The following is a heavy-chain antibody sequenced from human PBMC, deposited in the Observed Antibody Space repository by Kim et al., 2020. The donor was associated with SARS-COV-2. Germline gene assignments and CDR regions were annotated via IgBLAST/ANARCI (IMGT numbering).Heavy chain of an antibody. J-gene: IGHJ5*02. CDR2: INHSGST. D-gene: IGHD2-2*01. CDR1: GGCFSGYY. V-gene: IGHV4-34*01. Sequence: SETLSLTCAVYGGCFSGYYWSWIRQPPGKGLEWIGEINHSGSTNYNPSLKSRVTISVDTSKNQFSLKLSSVTAADTAVYYCARGRNIVVVPAARSSGWFDPWGQGTLVTVSS. CDR3: ARGRNIVVVPAARSSGWFDP.